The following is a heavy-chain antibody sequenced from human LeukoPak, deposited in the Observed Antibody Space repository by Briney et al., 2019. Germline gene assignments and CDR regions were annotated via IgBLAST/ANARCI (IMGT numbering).Heavy chain of an antibody. CDR2: ISSSSSYT. J-gene: IGHJ4*02. CDR1: GFTFSDYY. Sequence: GGSLRLSCAASGFTFSDYYMSWIRQAPGKGLEWVSYISSSSSYTNYADSVKGRFTISRDNAKNSLYLQMNSLRDEDTAVYYCARDLTRTTDIDSWGQGTLVTVSS. V-gene: IGHV3-11*06. CDR3: ARDLTRTTDIDS. D-gene: IGHD1-7*01.